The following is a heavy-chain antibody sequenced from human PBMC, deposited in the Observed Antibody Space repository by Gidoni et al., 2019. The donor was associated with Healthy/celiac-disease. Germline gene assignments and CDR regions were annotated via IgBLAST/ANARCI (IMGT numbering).Heavy chain of an antibody. CDR3: ARDPGYDSSCYSRHYYFDY. V-gene: IGHV4-30-4*01. CDR1: GGSISSGDYY. D-gene: IGHD3-22*01. J-gene: IGHJ4*02. Sequence: QVQLQESGPGLVKPSQTLSLTCTVSGGSISSGDYYWRWIRQPPGKGLEWIGYIYYSGGTYYNPSLKHGVTISGDTSKTKFSLKLSSVTAADTAVYCCARDPGYDSSCYSRHYYFDYWGQGTLVTVSS. CDR2: IYYSGGT.